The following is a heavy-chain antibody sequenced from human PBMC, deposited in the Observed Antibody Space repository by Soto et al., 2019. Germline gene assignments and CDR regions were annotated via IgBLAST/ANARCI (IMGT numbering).Heavy chain of an antibody. Sequence: PSQTRSRTCTVSGGSMNNYYWSWIRQPPGKELEWIAYIYYSGTTNYNPSLKSRGSTSVDTSENHFSLRLSSVTAADTAVYYCGRHIVGSVCAFDICGQRTMVTASS. CDR3: GRHIVGSVCAFDI. D-gene: IGHD1-26*01. J-gene: IGHJ3*02. CDR2: IYYSGTT. V-gene: IGHV4-59*01. CDR1: GGSMNNYY.